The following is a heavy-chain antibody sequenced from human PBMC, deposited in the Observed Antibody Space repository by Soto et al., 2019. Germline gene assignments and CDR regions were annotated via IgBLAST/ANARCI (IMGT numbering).Heavy chain of an antibody. CDR3: ARIGGYHGPLDY. V-gene: IGHV4-59*01. CDR2: TYHRGST. CDR1: GVSISRYF. Sequence: SETLSLTCSVSGVSISRYFWSWIRQAPGRGLEWIGYTYHRGSTNYSPSLKSRVAISLDTSENQFSLKVNSVTAADTAVYYCARIGGYHGPLDYWGQGTPVTVSS. D-gene: IGHD6-25*01. J-gene: IGHJ4*02.